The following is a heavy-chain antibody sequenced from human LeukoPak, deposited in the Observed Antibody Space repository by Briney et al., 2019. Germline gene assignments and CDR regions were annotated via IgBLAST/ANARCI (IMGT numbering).Heavy chain of an antibody. D-gene: IGHD6-13*01. J-gene: IGHJ4*02. CDR1: AFTFTNYD. CDR2: IKTKADGETT. CDR3: TTEYSSSWYDY. Sequence: GGSLRLSCAASAFTFTNYDMSWVRQAPGKGLEWVGRIKTKADGETTDYAAPVKGRFTISRDDSKNTLYLQMNSLKTEDTAVYYCTTEYSSSWYDYWGQGTLVTVSS. V-gene: IGHV3-15*01.